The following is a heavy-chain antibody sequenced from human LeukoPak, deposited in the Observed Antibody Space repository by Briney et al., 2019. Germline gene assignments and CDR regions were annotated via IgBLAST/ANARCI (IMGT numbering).Heavy chain of an antibody. V-gene: IGHV4-59*01. CDR1: GGSISSYY. Sequence: SETQSLTCTVSGGSISSYYWSWIRQPPGKGLEWIGYIYYSGSTNYNPSLKSRVTISVDTSKNQSSLKLSSVTAADTAVYYCARANDAFDIWGQGTMVTVSS. CDR2: IYYSGST. CDR3: ARANDAFDI. J-gene: IGHJ3*02.